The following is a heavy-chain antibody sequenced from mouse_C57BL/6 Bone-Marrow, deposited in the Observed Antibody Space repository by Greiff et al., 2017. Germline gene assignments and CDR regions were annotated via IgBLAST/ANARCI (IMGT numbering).Heavy chain of an antibody. D-gene: IGHD1-1*01. Sequence: VQLQQSGPELVKPGASVKIPCTASGYTFTDYNMDWVKQSHGKSLEWIGDINPNNGGTIYNQKFKGKATLTVDKSSSTAYMELRSLTSEDTAVYYCARVGTTVVRYFDVWGTGTTVTVSS. CDR1: GYTFTDYN. J-gene: IGHJ1*03. CDR2: INPNNGGT. CDR3: ARVGTTVVRYFDV. V-gene: IGHV1-18*01.